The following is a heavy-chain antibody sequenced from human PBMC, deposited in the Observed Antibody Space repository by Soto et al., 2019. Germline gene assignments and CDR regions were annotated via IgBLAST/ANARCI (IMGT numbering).Heavy chain of an antibody. CDR2: IYYSGST. D-gene: IGHD3-22*01. J-gene: IGHJ6*02. V-gene: IGHV4-30-4*01. CDR3: ARGGNYYGSRGGYYYYGMDV. CDR1: GGSISSGDYY. Sequence: SETLSLTCTVSGGSISSGDYYWSWIRHPPGKGLEWIGYIYYSGSTYYNPSLKSRVTISVDTSKNQFSLKLSSVTAADTAVYYCARGGNYYGSRGGYYYYGMDVRGQGTTVTVSS.